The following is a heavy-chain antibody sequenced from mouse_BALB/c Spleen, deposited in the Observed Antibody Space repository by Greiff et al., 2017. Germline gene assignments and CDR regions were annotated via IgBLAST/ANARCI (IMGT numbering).Heavy chain of an antibody. CDR1: GYTFTDYE. CDR2: IDPETGGT. V-gene: IGHV1-15*01. CDR3: TRWGDGYFDY. J-gene: IGHJ2*01. Sequence: QVHVKQSGAELVRPGASVTLSCKASGYTFTDYEMHWVKQTPVHGLEWIGAIDPETGGTAYNQKFKGKATLTADKSSSPAYMELRSLTSADSAVYYWTRWGDGYFDYWGQGTTLTVSS.